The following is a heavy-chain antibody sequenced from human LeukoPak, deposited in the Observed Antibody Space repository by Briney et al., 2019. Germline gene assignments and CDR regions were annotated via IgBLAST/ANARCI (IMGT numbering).Heavy chain of an antibody. Sequence: SETLSLTCTVSGGSISNYYWNWIRQPPGKGLEWIGYILSSGSTHHNPSLTSRISLSVDTSKNQFSLKLSSVTAADTAVYYCARHEVGIELGAAVTDYWGQGTLVTVSS. D-gene: IGHD6-13*01. CDR3: ARHEVGIELGAAVTDY. CDR1: GGSISNYY. V-gene: IGHV4-59*08. J-gene: IGHJ4*02. CDR2: ILSSGST.